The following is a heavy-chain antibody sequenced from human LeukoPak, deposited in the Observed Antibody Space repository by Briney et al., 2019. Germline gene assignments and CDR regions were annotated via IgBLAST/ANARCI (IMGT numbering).Heavy chain of an antibody. Sequence: ASVKVSCKASGYTFTGYYMHWVRQAPGQGLEWMGWINPNSGGTNYAQKFQGRVTMTRDTSISTAYMELGRLTSDDTAVYYCARSRTIPDAFDIWGQGTMVTVSS. D-gene: IGHD2-8*01. J-gene: IGHJ3*02. CDR3: ARSRTIPDAFDI. CDR2: INPNSGGT. V-gene: IGHV1-2*02. CDR1: GYTFTGYY.